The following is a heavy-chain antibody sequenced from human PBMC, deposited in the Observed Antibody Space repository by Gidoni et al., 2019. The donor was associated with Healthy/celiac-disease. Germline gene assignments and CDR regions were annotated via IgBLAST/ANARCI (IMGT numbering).Heavy chain of an antibody. D-gene: IGHD3-3*01. V-gene: IGHV1-69*02. CDR1: GGTFSSYT. CDR2: IIPILGIA. J-gene: IGHJ6*02. CDR3: AGRAGHYDFWRRGMDV. Sequence: QVQLVQSGAEVKKPGSSVKVSCKASGGTFSSYTISWVRQAPGQGLEWMGRIIPILGIANYAQKFQGRVTITADKSTSTAYMELSSLRSEDTAVYYCAGRAGHYDFWRRGMDVWGQGTTVTVSS.